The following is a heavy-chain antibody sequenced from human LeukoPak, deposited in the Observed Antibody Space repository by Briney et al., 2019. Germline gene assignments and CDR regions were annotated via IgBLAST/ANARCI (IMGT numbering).Heavy chain of an antibody. V-gene: IGHV1-24*01. D-gene: IGHD3-10*01. Sequence: ASVKVSCKVSGYTLTELSMHWVRQAPGKGLEWMGGFDPEDGETIYAQKFQGRVTMTEDTSTDTAYMELSSLRSEDTAVYYCATHERLYHGSGSYSDYWGQGTLVTVSS. J-gene: IGHJ4*02. CDR3: ATHERLYHGSGSYSDY. CDR2: FDPEDGET. CDR1: GYTLTELS.